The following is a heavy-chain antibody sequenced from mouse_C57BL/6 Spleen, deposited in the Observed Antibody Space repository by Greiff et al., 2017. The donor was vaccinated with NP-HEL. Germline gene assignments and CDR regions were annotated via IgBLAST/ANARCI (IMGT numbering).Heavy chain of an antibody. CDR2: ISYSGST. J-gene: IGHJ1*03. D-gene: IGHD2-3*01. CDR1: GYSITSGYD. CDR3: ARVGGLLLYFDV. V-gene: IGHV3-1*01. Sequence: EVQLQQSGPGMVKPSQSLSLTCTVTGYSITSGYDWHWIRHFPGNKLEWMGYISYSGSTNYNPSLKSRISITHDTSKNHFFLKLNSVTTEDTATYYCARVGGLLLYFDVWGTGTTVTVSS.